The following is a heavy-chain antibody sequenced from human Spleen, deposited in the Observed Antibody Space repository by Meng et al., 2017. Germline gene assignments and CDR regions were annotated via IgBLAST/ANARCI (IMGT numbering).Heavy chain of an antibody. V-gene: IGHV1-8*03. Sequence: GESLKISCEASGFTFSSYAMNWVRQATGQGLEWMGWMNPNSGNTGYAQKFQGRVTITTDTSTSTAYVELTNLRSDDTAVYYCARGVPSKTLIVVVFLDYWGQGTLVTVSS. CDR3: ARGVPSKTLIVVVFLDY. CDR2: MNPNSGNT. CDR1: GFTFSSYA. D-gene: IGHD3-22*01. J-gene: IGHJ4*02.